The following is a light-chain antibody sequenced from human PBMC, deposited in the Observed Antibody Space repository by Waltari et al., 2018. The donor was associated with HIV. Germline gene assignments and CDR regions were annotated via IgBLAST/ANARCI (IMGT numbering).Light chain of an antibody. Sequence: QSVLTQPPSASGTPEQRVTISCSGSTSNLGRTTVRWFQQFPGTAPKVLIYGKNQRPSGVPYRFSGSKSGTSASLAISGLQSEDEADYYCASWDDSLNGPVFGGGTKLTVV. CDR2: GKN. V-gene: IGLV1-44*01. J-gene: IGLJ2*01. CDR3: ASWDDSLNGPV. CDR1: TSNLGRTT.